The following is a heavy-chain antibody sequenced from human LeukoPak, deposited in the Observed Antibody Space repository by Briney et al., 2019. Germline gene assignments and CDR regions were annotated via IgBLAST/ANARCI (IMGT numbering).Heavy chain of an antibody. CDR1: GGSISSYY. Sequence: SETLSLTCTVSGGSISSYYWSWIRQPPGKGLEWIGYIYYSGSTNYNPSLKSRVTISVDTSKNQFSLKLSSVTAADTAVYYCARGPYYYYGSGSYYNVGAFDIWGQGTMVTVSS. J-gene: IGHJ3*02. V-gene: IGHV4-59*01. CDR3: ARGPYYYYGSGSYYNVGAFDI. CDR2: IYYSGST. D-gene: IGHD3-10*01.